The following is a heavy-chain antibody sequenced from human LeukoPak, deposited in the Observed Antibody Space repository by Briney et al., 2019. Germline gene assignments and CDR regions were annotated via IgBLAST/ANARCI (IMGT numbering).Heavy chain of an antibody. J-gene: IGHJ4*02. V-gene: IGHV4-30-2*01. CDR1: GGSISSGGYS. CDR3: ARGTVTTFGY. CDR2: IYHSGST. D-gene: IGHD4-17*01. Sequence: SETLSLTCAVSGGSISSGGYSWSWIRQPPGKGLEWIGYIYHSGSTYYNPSLKSRVTISVDRSKNQFSLKLSSVTAADTAVYYCARGTVTTFGYWGQGTLVTVSS.